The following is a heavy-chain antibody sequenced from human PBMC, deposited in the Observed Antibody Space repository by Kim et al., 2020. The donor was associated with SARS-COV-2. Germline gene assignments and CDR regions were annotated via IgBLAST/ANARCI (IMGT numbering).Heavy chain of an antibody. CDR2: INHSGST. Sequence: SETLSLTCAVYGGSFSGYYWSWIRQPPGKGLEWIGEINHSGSTNYNPSLKSRVTISVDTSKNQFSLKLSSVTAADTAVYYCAREGLGEDYDYVWGSYRNYYGMDVWGQGTTVTVSS. V-gene: IGHV4-34*01. CDR3: AREGLGEDYDYVWGSYRNYYGMDV. D-gene: IGHD3-16*02. J-gene: IGHJ6*02. CDR1: GGSFSGYY.